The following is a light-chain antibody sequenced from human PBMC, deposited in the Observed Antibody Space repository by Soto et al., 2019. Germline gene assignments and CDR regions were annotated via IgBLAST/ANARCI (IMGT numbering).Light chain of an antibody. CDR1: QSVRSNY. V-gene: IGKV3-20*01. CDR2: GAS. J-gene: IGKJ1*01. CDR3: QQYVSSPWA. Sequence: ETVLTQSPGTLYFSPGERATLSCRASQSVRSNYLAWYQQKPGRAPRLLIYGASSRATGIPDRFSGSGSGTDFTLTISRLEPEDFAVYYCQQYVSSPWAFGQGTKVDIK.